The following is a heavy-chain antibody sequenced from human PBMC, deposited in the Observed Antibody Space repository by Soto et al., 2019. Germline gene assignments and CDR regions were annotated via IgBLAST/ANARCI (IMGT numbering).Heavy chain of an antibody. CDR1: GLTFGSRA. D-gene: IGHD3-10*01. CDR2: ITDTGGDA. CDR3: ARGSTDSYPGSRIFDF. J-gene: IGHJ4*02. Sequence: PWGSLRLSCVASGLTFGSRAMSWVRQAPGEGLQWVSTITDTGGDAKYADSVRGRFVISRDNSKKTLYLQMTSLTAEDSAMYFCARGSTDSYPGSRIFDFWGRGTLVTVSS. V-gene: IGHV3-23*01.